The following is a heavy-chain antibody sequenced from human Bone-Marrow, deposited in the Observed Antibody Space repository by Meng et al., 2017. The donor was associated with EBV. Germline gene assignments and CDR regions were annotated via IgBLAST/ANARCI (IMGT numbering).Heavy chain of an antibody. Sequence: QVQLGQPGGEVKEPGSSVKVSCKSSGGNFRISAISWLRQAPGQGLEWMGGFLPILGAPNYAQRFKDRLTITADESTSTGYMELSSLRSDDTAVYYCARESGRGYSSDYWGQGTLVTVSS. CDR3: ARESGRGYSSDY. CDR2: FLPILGAP. J-gene: IGHJ4*02. D-gene: IGHD5-18*01. CDR1: GGNFRISA. V-gene: IGHV1-69*11.